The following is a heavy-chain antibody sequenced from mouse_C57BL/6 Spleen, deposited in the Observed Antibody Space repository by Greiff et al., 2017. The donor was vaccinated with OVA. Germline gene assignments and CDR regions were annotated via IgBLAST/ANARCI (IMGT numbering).Heavy chain of an antibody. V-gene: IGHV5-17*01. J-gene: IGHJ2*01. CDR2: ISSGSSTI. D-gene: IGHD1-1*01. CDR3: ARAPLYYGDYFDY. Sequence: EVKLVESGGGLVKPGGSLKLSCAASGFTFSDYGMHWVRQAPEKGLEWVAYISSGSSTIYYADTVKGRFTISRDNAKNTLFLQMTSLRSEDTAMYYCARAPLYYGDYFDYWGHGTTLTVSS. CDR1: GFTFSDYG.